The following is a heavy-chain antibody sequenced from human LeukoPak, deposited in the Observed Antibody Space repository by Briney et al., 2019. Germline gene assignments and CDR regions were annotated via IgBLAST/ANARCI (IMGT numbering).Heavy chain of an antibody. CDR3: ARDFSGPNVY. CDR2: IRYDGSNK. CDR1: GFTFSSYW. Sequence: PGGSLRLSCAASGFTFSSYWMSWVRQDPGKGLEWGAFIRYDGSNKYYEESVKGRFTISRDNAKNTLYLQMNCLRAADTAVYYCARDFSGPNVYWGQRTLVSVSS. V-gene: IGHV3-30*02. J-gene: IGHJ4*02. D-gene: IGHD2-15*01.